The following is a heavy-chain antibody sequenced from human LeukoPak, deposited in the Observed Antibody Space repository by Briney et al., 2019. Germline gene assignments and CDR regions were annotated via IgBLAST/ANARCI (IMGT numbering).Heavy chain of an antibody. V-gene: IGHV3-23*01. CDR1: GFTFSSYA. J-gene: IGHJ4*02. Sequence: PGGSLRLSCAASGFTFSSYAMSWVRQAPGKGLEWVSAISGRDSTTYYADSVKGRFTISRDKSKNTLYLQMNSLRAEDTAVYYCANQGYYDSSGYGIDYWGQGTLVTVSS. D-gene: IGHD3-22*01. CDR3: ANQGYYDSSGYGIDY. CDR2: ISGRDSTT.